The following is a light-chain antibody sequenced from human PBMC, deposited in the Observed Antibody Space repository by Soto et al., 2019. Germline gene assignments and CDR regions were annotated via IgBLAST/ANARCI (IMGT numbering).Light chain of an antibody. V-gene: IGKV1-39*01. CDR3: QQSYSTSIT. CDR1: QDISNY. CDR2: AAS. J-gene: IGKJ5*01. Sequence: EIPMTQSPSSLSAPEGGRLTITCQASQDISNYLNWYQQKPGKAPKLLIYAASSLQSGVPSRFSGSGSGTDFTLTISSLQPEDFATYYCQQSYSTSITFGQGTQLENK.